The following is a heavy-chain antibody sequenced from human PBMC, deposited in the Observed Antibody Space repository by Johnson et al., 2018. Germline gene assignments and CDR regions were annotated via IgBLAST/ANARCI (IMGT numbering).Heavy chain of an antibody. D-gene: IGHD6-13*01. CDR3: GRQDGYSSSRNTPGYFQH. CDR1: GFTFSTYW. CDR2: IKQDGIEK. J-gene: IGHJ1*01. V-gene: IGHV3-7*01. Sequence: EVQLLESGGGLVRPGGSLRLSCVASGFTFSTYWVSWVRQAPGKGLEWVANIKQDGIEKYYVDSVRGRFTISRDNDKNSLYLQMHRWRAEATAVYYCGRQDGYSSSRNTPGYFQHWGQGTLVTVSS.